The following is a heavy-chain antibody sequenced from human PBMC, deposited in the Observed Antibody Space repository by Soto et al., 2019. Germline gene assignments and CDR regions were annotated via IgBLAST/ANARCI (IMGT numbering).Heavy chain of an antibody. CDR1: GFTFSSYA. J-gene: IGHJ5*02. D-gene: IGHD6-19*01. V-gene: IGHV3-23*01. CDR2: ISGSGVST. Sequence: WGSLRLSCAASGFTFSSYAMSWVRQAPGKGLEWVSAISGSGVSTSYADSVNGRFTISRDNSKNTLYLQMNSVRSEHTAVYYFEKDPYSSGWYVSNWFDAWGQGTMLTV. CDR3: EKDPYSSGWYVSNWFDA.